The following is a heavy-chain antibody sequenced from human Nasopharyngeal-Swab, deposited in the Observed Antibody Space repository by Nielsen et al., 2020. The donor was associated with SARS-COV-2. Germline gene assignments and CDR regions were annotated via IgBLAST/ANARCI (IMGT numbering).Heavy chain of an antibody. CDR1: GGSLSSTHYY. D-gene: IGHD2-21*02. Sequence: SEPLSLTCIVSGGSLSSTHYYWGWIRQSPGKGLEWIGSINDSGNTYYNPSLKSRATMSVDTSKKYFSLKLTSVTAPDPAVYYCARSLCDSDCFAVGYFDYWGQGSLVTVSS. V-gene: IGHV4-39*02. CDR2: INDSGNT. J-gene: IGHJ4*02. CDR3: ARSLCDSDCFAVGYFDY.